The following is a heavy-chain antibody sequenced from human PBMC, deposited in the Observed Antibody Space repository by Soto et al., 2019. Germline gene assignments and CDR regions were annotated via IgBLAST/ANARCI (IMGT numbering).Heavy chain of an antibody. Sequence: EVQLLESGGGLVPPGGSLRLSCAGSGFSFSSYCMSWVRQAPGKGLEWVSSTSAGGVTTYYADSVKGRFTISRDSSRNTVYLQMNSLRAEDTPIYYCAKENGACYWCGDYWAQGTLVTVSS. V-gene: IGHV3-23*01. CDR3: AKENGACYWCGDY. CDR2: TSAGGVTT. CDR1: GFSFSSYC. J-gene: IGHJ4*02. D-gene: IGHD2-21*02.